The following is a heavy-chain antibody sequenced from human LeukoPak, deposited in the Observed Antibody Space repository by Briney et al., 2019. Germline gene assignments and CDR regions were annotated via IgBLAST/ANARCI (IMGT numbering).Heavy chain of an antibody. CDR2: IYSDGST. D-gene: IGHD3-10*01. CDR3: ARSYGSGSYFFDY. CDR1: GFTVSSNY. Sequence: GGSLRLSCAASGFTVSSNYMNWVRQAPGKGLEWVSVIYSDGSTYYADSVKGRFTISRDNSKNTLYLQMNSLRAEDTAVYYCARSYGSGSYFFDYWGQGTLVTVSS. J-gene: IGHJ4*02. V-gene: IGHV3-53*01.